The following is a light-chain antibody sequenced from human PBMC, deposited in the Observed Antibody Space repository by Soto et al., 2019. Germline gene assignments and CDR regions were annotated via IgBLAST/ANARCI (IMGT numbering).Light chain of an antibody. CDR2: LGS. CDR1: HSRHHSNGCNY. J-gene: IGKJ5*01. V-gene: IGKV2-28*01. CDR3: MQALKTPTT. Sequence: MTQPPLSLPVPPSDRCPSSCRADHSRHHSNGCNYLDWYLHKPVHSPQLLIYLGSNRASGVSDRFSGSGSGTDFTLKISRVEAEDVGVYYRMQALKTPTTVGQATRREPK.